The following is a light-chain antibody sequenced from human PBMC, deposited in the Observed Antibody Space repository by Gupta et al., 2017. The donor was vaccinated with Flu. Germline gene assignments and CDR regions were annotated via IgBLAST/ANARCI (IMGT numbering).Light chain of an antibody. CDR1: QDIRTW. V-gene: IGKV1D-16*01. CDR3: HGENTLPLT. CDR2: AGS. Sequence: TQMTQSACSVSACVGDRVTITCRASQDIRTWLAWYQQKPEKAPKSLIYAGSRFESGVPSQTSARPTESDFTLTIRSLLLKDIATHYCHGENTLPLTFGRGTKVDIK. J-gene: IGKJ4*01.